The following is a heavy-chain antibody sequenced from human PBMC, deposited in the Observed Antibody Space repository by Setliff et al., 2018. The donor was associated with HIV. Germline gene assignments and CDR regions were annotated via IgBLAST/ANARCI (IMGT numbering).Heavy chain of an antibody. D-gene: IGHD3-3*01. V-gene: IGHV1-69*06. Sequence: SVKVSCKASGGTFSSYAISWVRQAPGQGLEWMGRIIPIFGTANYAQKFQGRVTITADKSTSTAYMELSNLRSDDTAVYYCARDPGEGGGGFLEWTIGYYYHMDVWGKGTTVTVSS. CDR2: IIPIFGTA. CDR3: ARDPGEGGGGFLEWTIGYYYHMDV. J-gene: IGHJ6*03. CDR1: GGTFSSYA.